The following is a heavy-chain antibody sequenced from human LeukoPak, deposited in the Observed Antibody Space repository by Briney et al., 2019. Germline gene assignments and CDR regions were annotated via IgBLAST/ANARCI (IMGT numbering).Heavy chain of an antibody. CDR2: INHSGST. CDR1: GGSFSGYY. J-gene: IGHJ4*02. D-gene: IGHD6-13*01. V-gene: IGHV4-34*01. Sequence: SETLSLTCAVYGGSFSGYYWSWIRPPPGKGLEWIGEINHSGSTNYNPSLKSRVTISVDTSKNQFSLKLSSVTAADTAVYYCARMGSYSSSWYYDYWGQGTLVTVSS. CDR3: ARMGSYSSSWYYDY.